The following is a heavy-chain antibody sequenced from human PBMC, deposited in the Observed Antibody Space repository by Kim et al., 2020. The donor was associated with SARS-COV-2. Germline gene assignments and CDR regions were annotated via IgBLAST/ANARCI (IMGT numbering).Heavy chain of an antibody. CDR1: GGTFSSYA. CDR2: IIPIFGTA. CDR3: ARLARGGIVGATTNY. V-gene: IGHV1-69*13. D-gene: IGHD1-26*01. Sequence: SVKVSCKASGGTFSSYAISWVRQAPGQGLEWMGGIIPIFGTANYAQKFQGRVTITADESTSTAYMELSSLRSEDTAVYYCARLARGGIVGATTNYWGQGTLVTVSS. J-gene: IGHJ4*02.